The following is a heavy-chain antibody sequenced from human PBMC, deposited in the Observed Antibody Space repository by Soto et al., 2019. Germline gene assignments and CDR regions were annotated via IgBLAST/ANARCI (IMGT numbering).Heavy chain of an antibody. D-gene: IGHD3-10*01. J-gene: IGHJ4*02. V-gene: IGHV4-39*01. CDR1: DGSSSSSSRY. CDR2: IYYSGNT. CDR3: SRLRRVRGWFKQIDF. Sequence: CRVWDGSSSSSSRYRDRIRQPPGKGLEWIASIYYSGNTYYNLSLKSRVTISADRSKNQVSLRLSSVTAADTAVYYCSRLRRVRGWFKQIDFGGRGARFTVSS.